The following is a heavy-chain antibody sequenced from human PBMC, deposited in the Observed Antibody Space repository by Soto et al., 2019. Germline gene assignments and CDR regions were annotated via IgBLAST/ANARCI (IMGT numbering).Heavy chain of an antibody. CDR2: VYYTGRT. CDR3: GRDYGSIAP. J-gene: IGHJ5*02. CDR1: RGCFKSGSYY. D-gene: IGHD2-21*01. V-gene: IGHV4-61*01. Sequence: SETLSLTCTVSRGCFKSGSYYWSWFRQPPGKGLEWIGYVYYTGRTSYSPSLTSRVTISADTSKNQFSLIRTSVTAADTAVYYCGRDYGSIAPWGQGSLLTGSS.